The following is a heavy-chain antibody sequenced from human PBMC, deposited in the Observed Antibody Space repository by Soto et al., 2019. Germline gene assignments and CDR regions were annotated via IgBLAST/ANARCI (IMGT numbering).Heavy chain of an antibody. J-gene: IGHJ4*01. Sequence: GGSLRLSCAASGFTFSNAWINWVRQAPGKGLEWVGRIKSKTAGGTTDFAAPVKGRFAISRDDSKNMVYLQMNSLKTEDTAFYYFTTYSYSTMIGILYDYRGHGTLVPVSS. D-gene: IGHD2-2*01. CDR2: IKSKTAGGTT. CDR3: TTYSYSTMIGILYDY. V-gene: IGHV3-15*07. CDR1: GFTFSNAW.